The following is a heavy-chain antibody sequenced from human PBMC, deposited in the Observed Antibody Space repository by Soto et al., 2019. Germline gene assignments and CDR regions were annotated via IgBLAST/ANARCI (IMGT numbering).Heavy chain of an antibody. V-gene: IGHV4-34*01. J-gene: IGHJ4*02. Sequence: SETLPHTWAVYGGSFSGYYWSWIRQPTGKGLEWIGEINHSGSTNYNPSLKSRVTISVDTSKNQFSLKLSSVTAADTAVYYCARGPLPNNLPDVYSSGWYWYYWGQGTLVTVSS. CDR1: GGSFSGYY. CDR3: ARGPLPNNLPDVYSSGWYWYY. D-gene: IGHD6-19*01. CDR2: INHSGST.